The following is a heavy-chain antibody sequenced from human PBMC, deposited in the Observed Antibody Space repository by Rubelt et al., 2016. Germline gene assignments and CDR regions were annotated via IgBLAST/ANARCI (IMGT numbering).Heavy chain of an antibody. D-gene: IGHD2-15*01. CDR3: AKGCRGGGFCYYFDF. CDR1: GFRFRGYG. J-gene: IGHJ4*02. V-gene: IGHV3-30*18. CDR2: ISNDGSAR. Sequence: QVQLVESGGGVVQPGGSLKLSCAASGFRFRGYGMHWLRQAPGRGLEWVAIISNDGSARHYADSVKGRFIIPRDNSKNTWDLQMNERRGEETAVYYGAKGCRGGGFCYYFDFCGQGTLATVSP.